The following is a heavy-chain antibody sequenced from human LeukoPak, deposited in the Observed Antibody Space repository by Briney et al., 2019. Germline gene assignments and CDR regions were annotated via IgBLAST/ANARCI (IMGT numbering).Heavy chain of an antibody. CDR2: ISGSGSYT. CDR3: AKGHSPYGDYRPGFFDF. Sequence: HPGGSLRLSCAASGFTFSSYDISWVRQAPGKGLEWVSVISGSGSYTYYADSVKGRFTISRDNSKTTLYLQMNSLRAEDTALYYCAKGHSPYGDYRPGFFDFWGQGTLVTVSS. J-gene: IGHJ4*02. D-gene: IGHD4-17*01. CDR1: GFTFSSYD. V-gene: IGHV3-23*01.